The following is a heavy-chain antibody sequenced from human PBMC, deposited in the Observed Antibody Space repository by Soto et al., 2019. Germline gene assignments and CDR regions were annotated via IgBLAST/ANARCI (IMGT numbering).Heavy chain of an antibody. CDR2: IIPILGIA. D-gene: IGHD2-15*01. CDR3: ARLGYCSGGSCLREDYYYYGMDV. J-gene: IGHJ6*02. Sequence: SVKVSCKASGGTFSSYTISWVRQAPGQGLEWMGRIIPILGIANYAQKFQGRVTITADKSTSTAYMELSSLRSEDTAVYYCARLGYCSGGSCLREDYYYYGMDVWG. V-gene: IGHV1-69*02. CDR1: GGTFSSYT.